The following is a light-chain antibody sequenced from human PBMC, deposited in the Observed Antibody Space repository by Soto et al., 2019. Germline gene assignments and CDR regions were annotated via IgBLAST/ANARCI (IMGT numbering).Light chain of an antibody. V-gene: IGLV2-23*02. J-gene: IGLJ3*02. CDR1: GSDVGNYNL. Sequence: QSALTQPASVSGSLGQSITISCSGSGSDVGNYNLVSWYQQQPGKAPKLIIYEVNKAPSGVSNRFSGSKSGNTAFLTISGLQPDNESHYYCCSYAGSSIWVFGGGTKLTVL. CDR3: CSYAGSSIWV. CDR2: EVN.